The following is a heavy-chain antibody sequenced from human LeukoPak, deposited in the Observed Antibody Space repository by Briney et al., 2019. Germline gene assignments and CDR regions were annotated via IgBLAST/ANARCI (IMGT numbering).Heavy chain of an antibody. CDR2: IYYSGST. CDR3: ARGQGLVVAATPFWYYYGMDV. CDR1: GGSISSSSYY. V-gene: IGHV4-39*07. J-gene: IGHJ6*02. Sequence: SETLSLTCTVSGGSISSSSYYWGWIRQPPGKGLEWIGSIYYSGSTYYNPSLKSRVTISVDTSKNQFSLKLSSVTAADTAVYYCARGQGLVVAATPFWYYYGMDVWGQGTTVTVSS. D-gene: IGHD2-15*01.